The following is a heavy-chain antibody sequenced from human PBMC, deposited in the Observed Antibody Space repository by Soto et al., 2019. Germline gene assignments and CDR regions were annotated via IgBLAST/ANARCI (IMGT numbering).Heavy chain of an antibody. CDR2: IYYSGST. CDR3: ARDGMAGMDY. V-gene: IGHV4-59*01. Sequence: PSETLSLTCTVSGGSISSYYWSWIRQPPGKGLEWIGYIYYSGSTNYNPSLKSRVTISVDTSKNQFSLKLSSVTAADTAVYYCARDGMAGMDYWGQGTLVTVSS. CDR1: GGSISSYY. D-gene: IGHD6-19*01. J-gene: IGHJ4*02.